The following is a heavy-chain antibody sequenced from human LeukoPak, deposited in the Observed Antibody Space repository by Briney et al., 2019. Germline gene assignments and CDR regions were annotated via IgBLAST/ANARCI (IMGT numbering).Heavy chain of an antibody. Sequence: PGGSLRLSCAASGFTFSSHWMHWVRQAPGKGLEWVSGISGSGGSTYYADSVKGRFTISRDNSKNTLYLQMNSLRAEDTAVYYCARCKGGWSDHFYGMDVWGQGTTVTVSS. CDR1: GFTFSSHW. D-gene: IGHD6-19*01. V-gene: IGHV3-23*01. J-gene: IGHJ6*02. CDR2: ISGSGGST. CDR3: ARCKGGWSDHFYGMDV.